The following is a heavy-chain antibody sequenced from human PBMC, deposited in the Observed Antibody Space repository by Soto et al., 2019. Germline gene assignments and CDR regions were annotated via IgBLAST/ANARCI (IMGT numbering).Heavy chain of an antibody. D-gene: IGHD3-16*01. CDR1: GFTFSDYY. Sequence: GGSLRLSCAASGFTFSDYYMSWIRQAPGKGLEWVSYISSSSSYTNYEDSVKGRFTISRDNAKNSLYLQMNSLRAEDTAVYYCASLGPRGGTDAFDIWGQGTMVTV. V-gene: IGHV3-11*06. CDR3: ASLGPRGGTDAFDI. J-gene: IGHJ3*02. CDR2: ISSSSSYT.